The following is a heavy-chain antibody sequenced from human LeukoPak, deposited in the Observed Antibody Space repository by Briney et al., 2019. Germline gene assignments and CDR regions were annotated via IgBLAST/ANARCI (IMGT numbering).Heavy chain of an antibody. CDR2: ISGSGGST. V-gene: IGHV3-23*01. Sequence: WGSLRLSCAASGCTFSSYAMSWVRQAPGKGLEWVAAISGSGGSTYYADSVKGGFTISRDNSKNTLYLQMNSLRAEDTAVYYCAKDQAPIAVAPFDYWGQGTLVTVSS. J-gene: IGHJ4*02. CDR3: AKDQAPIAVAPFDY. D-gene: IGHD6-19*01. CDR1: GCTFSSYA.